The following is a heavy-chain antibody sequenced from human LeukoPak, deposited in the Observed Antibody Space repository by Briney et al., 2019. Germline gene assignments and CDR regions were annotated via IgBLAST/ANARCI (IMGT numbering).Heavy chain of an antibody. J-gene: IGHJ5*02. CDR1: GFNFITYT. D-gene: IGHD6-19*01. CDR2: INAANGNT. CDR3: ARGAPIRVTVAATFDP. V-gene: IGHV1-3*01. Sequence: ASVTVSCKTSGFNFITYTMHWVRQAPGQRLEWMGWINAANGNTQYSQKFQGRVTITRDTSASTAYMELSSLRSEDTAVYYCARGAPIRVTVAATFDPWGQGTLVTVPS.